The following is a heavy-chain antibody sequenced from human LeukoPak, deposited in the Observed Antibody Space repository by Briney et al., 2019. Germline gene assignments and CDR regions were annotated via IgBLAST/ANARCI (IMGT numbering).Heavy chain of an antibody. V-gene: IGHV3-30*18. J-gene: IGHJ4*02. Sequence: PGGSLRLSCAASGFTFSGYGMHWVRQAPGKGLEWVAVISYDGSNKYYADSVKGRFTISRDNSKNTLYLQMNSLRAEDTAVYYCAKEELGIAAAGPFDYWGQGTLVTVSS. CDR3: AKEELGIAAAGPFDY. CDR1: GFTFSGYG. CDR2: ISYDGSNK. D-gene: IGHD6-13*01.